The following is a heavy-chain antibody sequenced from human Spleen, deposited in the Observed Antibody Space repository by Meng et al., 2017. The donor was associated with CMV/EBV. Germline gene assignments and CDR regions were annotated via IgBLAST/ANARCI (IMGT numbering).Heavy chain of an antibody. D-gene: IGHD3-3*01. Sequence: GGSLRLSCAASGFTVSSNYMSWVRQAPGKGXXYVSVIYSGGSTYYADSVKGRFTISRDNSNNTLYLQMNSLRXEDTAVYYCARGGFLEWLLKDWGQGTLVTVSS. V-gene: IGHV3-53*01. CDR3: ARGGFLEWLLKD. J-gene: IGHJ4*02. CDR1: GFTVSSNY. CDR2: IYSGGST.